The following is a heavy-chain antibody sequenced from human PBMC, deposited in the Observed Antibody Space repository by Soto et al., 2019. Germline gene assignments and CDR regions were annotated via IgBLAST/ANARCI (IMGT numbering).Heavy chain of an antibody. CDR1: GGTFSSYT. CDR3: AVYCSSTSCYSYYYYMDV. Sequence: QVQLVQSGAEVKKPGSSVKVSCKASGGTFSSYTISWVRQAPEPGLEWMGRIIPILGIANYAQKFQGRVTITADKTTSTAYMELSSLRSEDTAVYYCAVYCSSTSCYSYYYYMDVWGKGTTVTVSS. D-gene: IGHD2-2*01. CDR2: IIPILGIA. V-gene: IGHV1-69*02. J-gene: IGHJ6*03.